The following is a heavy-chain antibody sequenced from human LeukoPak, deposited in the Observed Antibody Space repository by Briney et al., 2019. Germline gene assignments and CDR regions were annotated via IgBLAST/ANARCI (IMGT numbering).Heavy chain of an antibody. V-gene: IGHV4-34*01. CDR3: ARSRRDGYNYVIAAPMDV. CDR1: GGSFSGYY. CDR2: INHSGST. D-gene: IGHD5-24*01. Sequence: PSETLSLTCAVYGGSFSGYYWSWIRQPPGKGLEWIGEINHSGSTNYNPSLKSRVTISVDTSKNQFSLKLSSVTAADTAVYYCARSRRDGYNYVIAAPMDVWGKGTTVTVSS. J-gene: IGHJ6*03.